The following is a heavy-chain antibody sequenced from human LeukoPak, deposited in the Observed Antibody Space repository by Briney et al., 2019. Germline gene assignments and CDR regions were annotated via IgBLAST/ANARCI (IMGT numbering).Heavy chain of an antibody. V-gene: IGHV1-69*05. CDR1: GGSFRKYP. CDR2: LTQFFRRT. CDR3: ATSESGRSWDWFAP. J-gene: IGHJ5*02. D-gene: IGHD3-10*01. Sequence: ASVKASCKASGGSFRKYPISWVRQAPGQGLEWMGGLTQFFRRTNYTQKFQGRLTITTDESSTTAYMELSDLRSDDTAVYYCATSESGRSWDWFAPWGQGTRVTVSS.